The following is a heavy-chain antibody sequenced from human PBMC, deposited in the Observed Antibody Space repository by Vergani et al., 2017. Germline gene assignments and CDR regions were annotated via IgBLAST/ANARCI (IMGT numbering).Heavy chain of an antibody. J-gene: IGHJ4*02. Sequence: QVQLQESGPGLVKPSQTLSLTCTVSGGSISSGSYYWSWIRQPAGKGLEWIGRIYTRGSTNYNPSLKSRVTISVDTSKNQFSLQLSSVTAADTAVYYCAGGPDYDVWSGYYFDYWGQGTLVTVSS. CDR1: GGSISSGSYY. V-gene: IGHV4-61*02. D-gene: IGHD3-3*01. CDR2: IYTRGST. CDR3: AGGPDYDVWSGYYFDY.